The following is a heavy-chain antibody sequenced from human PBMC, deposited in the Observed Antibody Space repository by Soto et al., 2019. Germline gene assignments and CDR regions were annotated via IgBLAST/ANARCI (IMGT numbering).Heavy chain of an antibody. J-gene: IGHJ4*02. D-gene: IGHD4-17*01. Sequence: QVQLVESGGGVVQPGRSLRLSCAASGFTFSSYGMHWVRQAPGKGLEWVAIISYDGSNTYYADSVKGRFTISRDNSKNTLYLQMNSPRAEDTAVYYCAKDLTTVVTLPLHYWGQGTLVTVSS. CDR2: ISYDGSNT. CDR1: GFTFSSYG. CDR3: AKDLTTVVTLPLHY. V-gene: IGHV3-30*18.